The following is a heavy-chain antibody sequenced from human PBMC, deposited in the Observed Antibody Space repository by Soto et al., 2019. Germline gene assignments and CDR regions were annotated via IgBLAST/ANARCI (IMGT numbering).Heavy chain of an antibody. V-gene: IGHV1-58*01. D-gene: IGHD3-3*01. CDR3: ARDPTSLGVVITYYFDY. CDR1: GLTFTSSD. Sequence: SVKVCCKASGLTFTSSDVQRARQARGQRLEWIGWIVVGIGNTNYAQKFQERVTITRDMSTSTAYMELSSLRSEYTAVYYCARDPTSLGVVITYYFDYWGQGILVT. J-gene: IGHJ4*02. CDR2: IVVGIGNT.